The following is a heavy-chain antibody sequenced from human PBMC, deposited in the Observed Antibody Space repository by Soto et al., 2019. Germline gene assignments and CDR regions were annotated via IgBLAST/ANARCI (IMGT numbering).Heavy chain of an antibody. CDR1: GFTFSSYA. Sequence: GGSLRLSCAASGFTFSSYAMHWVRQAPGKGLEYVSAISSNGGSTYYANSVKGRFTISRDNSKNTLYLQMGSLRAEDMAVYYCARGPHCTNGVCYYYFDYWGQGTLVTVSS. D-gene: IGHD2-8*01. CDR2: ISSNGGST. J-gene: IGHJ4*02. V-gene: IGHV3-64*01. CDR3: ARGPHCTNGVCYYYFDY.